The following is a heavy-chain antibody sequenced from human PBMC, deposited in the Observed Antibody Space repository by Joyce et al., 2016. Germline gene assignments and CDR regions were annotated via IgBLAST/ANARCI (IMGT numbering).Heavy chain of an antibody. D-gene: IGHD3-10*01. CDR2: IIPLFGTP. J-gene: IGHJ4*02. CDR1: GGSCSSYA. V-gene: IGHV1-69*01. CDR3: ARGGVRGSFSYLDY. Sequence: QVQLVQSGAEVKKPGSSVKVSCKSSGGSCSSYAMNWVRQAPGQGLEWMGGIIPLFGTPNYAQIFQGRVTITADESTRTIYMDLHSLGSDDTGVYYCARGGVRGSFSYLDYWGQGTLVTVSS.